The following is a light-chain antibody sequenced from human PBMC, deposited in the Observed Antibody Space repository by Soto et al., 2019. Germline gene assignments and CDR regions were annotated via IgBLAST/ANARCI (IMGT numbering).Light chain of an antibody. CDR1: QSVLYSSNHKNY. J-gene: IGKJ2*01. Sequence: DIVMTQSPDSLAVSLGERATINCKSSQSVLYSSNHKNYLAWYQQKPGQPPKLPIYWASTRESGVPDRFRGSGSGTDFTLTISSLQAEDVAVYYCQQYYSTPYTCGQGPKLEI. CDR2: WAS. CDR3: QQYYSTPYT. V-gene: IGKV4-1*01.